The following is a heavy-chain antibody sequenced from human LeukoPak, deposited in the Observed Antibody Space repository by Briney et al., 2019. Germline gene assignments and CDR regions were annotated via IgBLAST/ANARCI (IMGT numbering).Heavy chain of an antibody. Sequence: SETLSLTCTVSGGSISSYYWSWIRQPPGKGLEWIGYIYYSGSTNYNPSLKSRVTISVDTSKNQFSLKLSSVTAADTAVYYCARGIVVVAHLGFYFYYMDVWGKGTTVTISS. CDR3: ARGIVVVAHLGFYFYYMDV. CDR1: GGSISSYY. D-gene: IGHD2-15*01. J-gene: IGHJ6*03. V-gene: IGHV4-59*08. CDR2: IYYSGST.